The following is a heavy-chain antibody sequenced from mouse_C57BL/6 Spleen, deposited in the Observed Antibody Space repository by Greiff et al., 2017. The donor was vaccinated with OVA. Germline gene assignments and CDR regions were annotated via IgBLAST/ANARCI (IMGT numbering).Heavy chain of an antibody. D-gene: IGHD3-2*01. Sequence: VQLQQSGAELVRPGSSVKLSCKASGYTFTSYWMDWVKQRPGQGLEWIGNIYPSDSETHYNQKFKDKATLTVDKSSSTAYMQLSSLTSEDSAVYYCARSDSSGFDYWGQGTTLTVSS. J-gene: IGHJ2*01. CDR3: ARSDSSGFDY. CDR2: IYPSDSET. CDR1: GYTFTSYW. V-gene: IGHV1-61*01.